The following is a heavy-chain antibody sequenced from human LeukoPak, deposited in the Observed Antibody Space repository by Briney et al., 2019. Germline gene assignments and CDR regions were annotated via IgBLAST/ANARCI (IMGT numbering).Heavy chain of an antibody. CDR1: GGSVSSPDYY. V-gene: IGHV4-30-4*01. CDR2: VYYSGST. Sequence: SETLSLTCTVSGGSVSSPDYYWSWIRQPPGKGLEWIGYVYYSGSTSYNPSLKSRLTISTDTSKNQFSLKLSSVTAAEMAVYYCARQIRRSSGSFDQWGQGTLVTVSS. D-gene: IGHD3-22*01. CDR3: ARQIRRSSGSFDQ. J-gene: IGHJ4*02.